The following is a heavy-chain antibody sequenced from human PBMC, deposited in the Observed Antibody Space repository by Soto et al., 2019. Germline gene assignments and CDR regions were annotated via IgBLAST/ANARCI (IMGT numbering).Heavy chain of an antibody. V-gene: IGHV1-2*04. CDR2: SNPNSGGT. CDR1: GYTFTGYY. J-gene: IGHJ6*02. Sequence: VASVKVSCKASGYTFTGYYMHWVRQAPGQGLEWMGWSNPNSGGTNYAQKFQGWVTMTRDTSISTAYMELSRLRSDDTAVYYCARGNYDFWSGHPGGYYYGMDVWGQGTTVTVSS. CDR3: ARGNYDFWSGHPGGYYYGMDV. D-gene: IGHD3-3*01.